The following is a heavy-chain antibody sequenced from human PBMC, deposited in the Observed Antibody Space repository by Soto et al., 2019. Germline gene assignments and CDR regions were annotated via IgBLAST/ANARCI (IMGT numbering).Heavy chain of an antibody. Sequence: QVQLVESGGGVVQPGRSLRLSCAASGFTFSSYAMHWVRQAPGKGLEWVAVISYDGSNKYYADSVKGRFTISRDNSKNTLYLQMNSLRAEDTAVYYCARDARGIAAAGQVYWGQGTLVTVSS. CDR1: GFTFSSYA. V-gene: IGHV3-30-3*01. D-gene: IGHD6-13*01. J-gene: IGHJ4*02. CDR2: ISYDGSNK. CDR3: ARDARGIAAAGQVY.